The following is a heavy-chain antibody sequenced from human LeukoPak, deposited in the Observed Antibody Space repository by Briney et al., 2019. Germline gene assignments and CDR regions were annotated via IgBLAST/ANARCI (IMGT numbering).Heavy chain of an antibody. D-gene: IGHD3-10*02. J-gene: IGHJ6*04. CDR2: IKQDGSEK. V-gene: IGHV3-7*01. Sequence: GGSLRLSCAASGFTFSSYWMSWVRQAPGKGLEWVANIKQDGSEKYYVDSVKGRFTISRDNAKNSLILQMNSLRAEDTAVYYCAELGITVIGGVWGKGTTVTISS. CDR1: GFTFSSYW. CDR3: AELGITVIGGV.